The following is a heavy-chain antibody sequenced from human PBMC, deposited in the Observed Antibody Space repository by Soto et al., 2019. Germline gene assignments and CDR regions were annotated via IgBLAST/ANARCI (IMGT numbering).Heavy chain of an antibody. CDR3: ARDVGYGLIDY. V-gene: IGHV1-18*01. D-gene: IGHD5-18*01. CDR2: ISAYNGNT. J-gene: IGHJ4*02. CDR1: GYTFTSYS. Sequence: QVQLVQSGAEVKQPGASVKVSCKASGYTFTSYSISWVRQAPGQGLEWMGWISAYNGNTYHARKLQGRVTMTTDTATSTAYMELRSLRSDDTAVYYCARDVGYGLIDYWGQGTLVTVSS.